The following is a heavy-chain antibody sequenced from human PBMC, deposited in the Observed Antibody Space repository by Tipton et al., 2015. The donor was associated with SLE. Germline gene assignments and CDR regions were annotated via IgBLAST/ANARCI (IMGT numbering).Heavy chain of an antibody. CDR3: ARNYYDSSGHNFFDY. V-gene: IGHV4-31*03. D-gene: IGHD3-22*01. Sequence: TLSLTCTVSGGSISSGGYYWTWIRQLPGKGLEWIGYIYYSGNTYYNPSLKSRISISADTSKNQFSLRLSSVTAADTAVYYCARNYYDSSGHNFFDYWGQGTLVTVSS. J-gene: IGHJ4*02. CDR2: IYYSGNT. CDR1: GGSISSGGYY.